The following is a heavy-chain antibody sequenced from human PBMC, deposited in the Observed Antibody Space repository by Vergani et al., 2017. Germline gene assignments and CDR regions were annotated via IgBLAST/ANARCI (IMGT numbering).Heavy chain of an antibody. V-gene: IGHV3-23*01. CDR2: LTASGSGI. CDR3: AKSGWLQHFGAHYFDS. CDR1: GFALSRYA. D-gene: IGHD5-24*01. Sequence: EVQLLESGGRLVQPGGSLRLSCVASGFALSRYAMFWVRQAPGKGLEWVSGLTASGSGISYADSVRGRFTISRDNSKNTLFLQMDSLRAEDTAVYYYAKSGWLQHFGAHYFDSWGQGILVTVSS. J-gene: IGHJ4*02.